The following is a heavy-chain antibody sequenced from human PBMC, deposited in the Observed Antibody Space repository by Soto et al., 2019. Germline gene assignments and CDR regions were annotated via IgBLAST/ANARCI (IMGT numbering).Heavy chain of an antibody. CDR1: GGSISSGGYY. Sequence: SETLSLTCTVSGGSISSGGYYWSWIRQHPGKGLEWIGYIYYSGSTYYNPSLKSRVTISVDTSKNQFSLKLSSVTAADTAVYYCARIHRGNNWFDPWGQGTLVTVSS. CDR3: ARIHRGNNWFDP. CDR2: IYYSGST. D-gene: IGHD3-10*01. V-gene: IGHV4-31*03. J-gene: IGHJ5*02.